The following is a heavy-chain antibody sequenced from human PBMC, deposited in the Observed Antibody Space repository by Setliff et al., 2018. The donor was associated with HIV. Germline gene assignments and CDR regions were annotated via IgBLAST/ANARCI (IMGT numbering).Heavy chain of an antibody. J-gene: IGHJ4*02. CDR2: ISHSGTT. CDR3: AGELRFSVSSTGKE. D-gene: IGHD2-21*01. CDR1: GGSFSGYY. V-gene: IGHV4-34*01. Sequence: SETLSLTCVVYGGSFSGYYLSWVRQPPGKGLEWIGEISHSGTTTYSPSLESRVSISPDTSKNQFSLKLTSVTAADTALYYCAGELRFSVSSTGKEWGQGNLVTVSS.